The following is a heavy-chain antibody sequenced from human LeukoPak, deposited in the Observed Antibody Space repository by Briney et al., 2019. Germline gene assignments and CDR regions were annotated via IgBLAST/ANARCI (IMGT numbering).Heavy chain of an antibody. CDR3: TTVRGYCSSTSCYTCGMDV. V-gene: IGHV3-15*01. CDR1: DFTFSTYG. D-gene: IGHD2-2*02. CDR2: IKSKTDGGTT. Sequence: GGSLRLSCAASDFTFSTYGMHWVRQAPGKGLEWVGRIKSKTDGGTTDYAAPVKGRFTISRDDSKNTLYLQMNSLKTEDTAVYYCTTVRGYCSSTSCYTCGMDVWGKGTTVTVSS. J-gene: IGHJ6*04.